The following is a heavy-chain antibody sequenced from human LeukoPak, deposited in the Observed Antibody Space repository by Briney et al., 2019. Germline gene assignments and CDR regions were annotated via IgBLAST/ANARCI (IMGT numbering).Heavy chain of an antibody. D-gene: IGHD3-3*01. CDR3: ARAPGFTIFGVVVDYGMDV. Sequence: GSSVKVSCKASGGTFSSYTISWVRQAPGQGLEWMGRIIPILGIANYAQKFQGRVTITADKSTSTAYMELSSQGSEDTAVYYCARAPGFTIFGVVVDYGMDVWGQGTTVTVSS. CDR2: IIPILGIA. J-gene: IGHJ6*02. CDR1: GGTFSSYT. V-gene: IGHV1-69*02.